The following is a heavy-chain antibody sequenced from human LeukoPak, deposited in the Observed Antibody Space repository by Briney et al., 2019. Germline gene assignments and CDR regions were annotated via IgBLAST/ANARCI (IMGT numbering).Heavy chain of an antibody. CDR1: GFTLSSYA. CDR2: ISYDGSNK. V-gene: IGHV3-30-3*01. D-gene: IGHD2-15*01. Sequence: PGGSLRLSCAASGFTLSSYAMHWVRQAPGKGLEWVAVISYDGSNKYYADSVKGRFTISRDNSKNTLYLQMNSLRAEDTALYYCASRSSVAASGPGWGQGTLVTVSS. J-gene: IGHJ4*02. CDR3: ASRSSVAASGPG.